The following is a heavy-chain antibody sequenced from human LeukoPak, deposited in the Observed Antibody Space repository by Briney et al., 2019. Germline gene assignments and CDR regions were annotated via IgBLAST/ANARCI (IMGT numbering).Heavy chain of an antibody. Sequence: GGSLRLSCAASGFTFSRYWMHWVRRAPGKGLVWVSCIKSDGSSTSIADSAKGRFTISRDNAKNTVYLQMNSLRAEDTAVYYCVRDNRSYNFDYWGQGTLVTVSS. D-gene: IGHD1-26*01. CDR2: IKSDGSST. V-gene: IGHV3-74*01. CDR3: VRDNRSYNFDY. J-gene: IGHJ4*02. CDR1: GFTFSRYW.